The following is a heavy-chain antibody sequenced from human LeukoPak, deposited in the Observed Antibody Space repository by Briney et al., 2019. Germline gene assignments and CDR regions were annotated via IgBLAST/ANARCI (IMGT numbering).Heavy chain of an antibody. CDR2: IYYSGST. V-gene: IGHV4-39*07. J-gene: IGHJ4*02. CDR3: ASHGGYDCFDY. D-gene: IGHD5-12*01. Sequence: SETLSLTCSVSGGAISSYYWGWIRQPPGKGLEWIGSIYYSGSTYYNPSLKSRVTISVDTSKNQFSLKLSSVTAADTAVYYCASHGGYDCFDYWGQGTLVTVSS. CDR1: GGAISSYY.